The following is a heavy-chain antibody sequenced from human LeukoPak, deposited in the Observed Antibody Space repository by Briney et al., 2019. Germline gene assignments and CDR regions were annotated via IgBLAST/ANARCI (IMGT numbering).Heavy chain of an antibody. CDR2: INHSGST. Sequence: PSETLSLTCAVYGGSFSGYYWSWIRQPPGKGLEWIGEINHSGSTNYNPSLKSRVTISVDTSKNQFSLKLSSVTAADTAVYYCARVWSSGWKLFDYWGRGTLVTVSS. D-gene: IGHD6-19*01. V-gene: IGHV4-34*01. CDR1: GGSFSGYY. CDR3: ARVWSSGWKLFDY. J-gene: IGHJ4*02.